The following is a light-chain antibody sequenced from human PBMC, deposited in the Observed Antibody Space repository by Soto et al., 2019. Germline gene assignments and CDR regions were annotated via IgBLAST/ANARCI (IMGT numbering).Light chain of an antibody. CDR1: QSVSTF. CDR3: QQRSSWPRT. V-gene: IGKV3-11*01. Sequence: EIVLTQSPATLSLSPGGRATLSCRASQSVSTFLAWYQLKPGQAPRLLIYGASNRASGIPARFSGSGSGTDFTLTISSLEPEDFALYYCQQRSSWPRTFGQGTKVDI. J-gene: IGKJ1*01. CDR2: GAS.